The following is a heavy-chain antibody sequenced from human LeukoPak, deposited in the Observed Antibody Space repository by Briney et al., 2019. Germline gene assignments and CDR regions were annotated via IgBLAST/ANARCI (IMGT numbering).Heavy chain of an antibody. Sequence: GGSLRLPCAASGFTFSSYAMHWVRQAPGKGLEWVAVISYDGSNKYYADSVKGRFTISRDNSKNTLYLQMNSLRAEDTAVYYCARPLVYYYYGMDVWGQGTTVTVSS. CDR2: ISYDGSNK. CDR3: ARPLVYYYYGMDV. D-gene: IGHD6-13*01. CDR1: GFTFSSYA. V-gene: IGHV3-30-3*01. J-gene: IGHJ6*02.